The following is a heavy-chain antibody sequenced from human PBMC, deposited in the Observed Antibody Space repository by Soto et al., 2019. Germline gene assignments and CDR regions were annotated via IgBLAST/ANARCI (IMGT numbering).Heavy chain of an antibody. CDR2: IKTDGSSA. CDR3: ARVGVGHYEFDY. D-gene: IGHD3-16*01. V-gene: IGHV3-74*01. J-gene: IGHJ4*02. Sequence: GGSLRLSCAASGFTFSNYWMHWVRQAPGEGLVWVSRIKTDGSSASYADSVKGRFTISRDNAKNTMYLQMNSLRAEDTAVYYCARVGVGHYEFDYWGQGTLVTVSS. CDR1: GFTFSNYW.